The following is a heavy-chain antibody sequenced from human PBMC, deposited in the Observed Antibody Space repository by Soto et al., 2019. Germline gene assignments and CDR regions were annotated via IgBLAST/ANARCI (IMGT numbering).Heavy chain of an antibody. CDR3: ARHQSHSSSYVDP. D-gene: IGHD6-13*01. CDR2: IYYSGST. J-gene: IGHJ5*02. Sequence: LEILSVTRSVSGGSISSSSYYWGRIRQPPGKGLEWIGSIYYSGSTYYNPPLKSRVTISVDTSKNQFSLKLSSVTAADTAVYYCARHQSHSSSYVDPWGQGTVFTVS. CDR1: GGSISSSSYY. V-gene: IGHV4-39*01.